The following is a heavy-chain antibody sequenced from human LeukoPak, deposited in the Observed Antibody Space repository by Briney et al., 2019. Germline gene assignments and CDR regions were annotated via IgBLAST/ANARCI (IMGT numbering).Heavy chain of an antibody. CDR1: GDSVSSNSAA. J-gene: IGHJ4*02. CDR3: AREYGGDYDILTGYYPSYFDY. D-gene: IGHD3-9*01. CDR2: TYYRSKWFN. V-gene: IGHV6-1*01. Sequence: SQTLSLTCAISGDSVSSNSAAWNWIRQSPSRGLECLGRTYYRSKWFNDYAVSVKSRIIIDPDTSKNQFSLQLNSVTPEDTAVYYCAREYGGDYDILTGYYPSYFDYWGQGTLVTVSS.